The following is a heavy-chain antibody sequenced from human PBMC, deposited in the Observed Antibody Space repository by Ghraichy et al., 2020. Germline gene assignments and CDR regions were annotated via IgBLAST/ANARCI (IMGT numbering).Heavy chain of an antibody. D-gene: IGHD1-1*01. CDR2: IWYDGSNK. CDR3: ARTGTTRFGAFDI. Sequence: GESLNISCAASGFTFSSYGMHWVRQAPGKGLEWVAVIWYDGSNKYYADSVKGRFTISRDNSKNTLYLQMNSLRAEDTAVYYCARTGTTRFGAFDIWGQGTMVTVSS. J-gene: IGHJ3*02. V-gene: IGHV3-33*01. CDR1: GFTFSSYG.